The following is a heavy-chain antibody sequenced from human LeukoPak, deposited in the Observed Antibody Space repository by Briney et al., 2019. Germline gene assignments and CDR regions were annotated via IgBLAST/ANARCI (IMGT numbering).Heavy chain of an antibody. J-gene: IGHJ4*02. CDR1: GFTFSRYW. V-gene: IGHV3-7*01. CDR2: IKQDGSEK. Sequence: PGGSLRLSCAASGFTFSRYWMMWVRQAPGKGLEWVAKIKQDGSEKYYVDSVKGRFTISRDNTQNSLYLQMNSLRAEDTAVYYCARDVGPSDYWGQGILVTVSS. D-gene: IGHD1-26*01. CDR3: ARDVGPSDY.